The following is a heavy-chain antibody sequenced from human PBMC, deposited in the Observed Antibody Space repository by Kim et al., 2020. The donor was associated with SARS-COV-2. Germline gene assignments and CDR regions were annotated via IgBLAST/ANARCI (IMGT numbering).Heavy chain of an antibody. Sequence: SVKVSCKASGGTFSSYAISWVRQAPGQGLEWMGGIIPIFGTANYAQKFQGRVTITADESTSTAYMELSSLRSEDTAVYYCARVSRGDGSGSYLGYYHYYGMDVWGQGTTVTVSS. J-gene: IGHJ6*02. CDR3: ARVSRGDGSGSYLGYYHYYGMDV. CDR1: GGTFSSYA. CDR2: IIPIFGTA. D-gene: IGHD3-10*01. V-gene: IGHV1-69*13.